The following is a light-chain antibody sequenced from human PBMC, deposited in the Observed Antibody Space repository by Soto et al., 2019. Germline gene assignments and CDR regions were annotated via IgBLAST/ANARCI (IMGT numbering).Light chain of an antibody. Sequence: EIMMTQSPATLSVSPGERATLSCRATQSVSSSLAWYQQKPGQAPRLLIYGASTRATGIPVRFSGSGSGTEFTLTINSLQSEDFAVYYCQQYNNWWTFGQGTKVEIK. CDR2: GAS. CDR1: QSVSSS. V-gene: IGKV3-15*01. CDR3: QQYNNWWT. J-gene: IGKJ1*01.